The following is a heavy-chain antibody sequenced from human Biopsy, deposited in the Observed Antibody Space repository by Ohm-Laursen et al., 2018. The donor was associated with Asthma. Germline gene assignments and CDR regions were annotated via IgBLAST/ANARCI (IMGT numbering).Heavy chain of an antibody. Sequence: SLRLSCTASGFTVSRDHMFWVRQAPGKGLEWVSMINSAGSTFYADSVKGRFTISRDNAKNSLYLQMNSLRAEDTAVYYCARTYYDFLTGQVNDVFDIWGQGTLVIVSS. CDR3: ARTYYDFLTGQVNDVFDI. V-gene: IGHV3-53*01. CDR2: INSAGST. CDR1: GFTVSRDH. D-gene: IGHD3-9*01. J-gene: IGHJ3*02.